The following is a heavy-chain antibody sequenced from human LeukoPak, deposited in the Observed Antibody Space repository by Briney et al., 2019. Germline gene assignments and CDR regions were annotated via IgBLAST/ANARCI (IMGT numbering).Heavy chain of an antibody. V-gene: IGHV3-9*01. Sequence: GRSLRLSCAASGFTFDDYAMHWVRQAPGKGLEWVSGISWNSGSIGYADSVKGRFTISRDNAKNSLYLQMNSLRAEDTALYYCAKDFYSSSWYGLDYYYYGMDVWGQGTTVTVSS. CDR2: ISWNSGSI. CDR1: GFTFDDYA. CDR3: AKDFYSSSWYGLDYYYYGMDV. D-gene: IGHD6-13*01. J-gene: IGHJ6*02.